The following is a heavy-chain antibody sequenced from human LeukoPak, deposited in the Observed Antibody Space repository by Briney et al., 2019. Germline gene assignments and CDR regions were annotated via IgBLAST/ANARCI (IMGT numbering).Heavy chain of an antibody. CDR2: ISYDGSNK. CDR3: ARSYSGYEPLDY. V-gene: IGHV3-30-3*01. Sequence: GGSLRLSCAASGFTFSSYAMHWVRQAPGKGLEWVAVISYDGSNKYYADPVKGRFTISRDNAKNSLYLQMNSLRDEDTAVYYCARSYSGYEPLDYWGQGTLVTVSS. CDR1: GFTFSSYA. D-gene: IGHD5-12*01. J-gene: IGHJ4*02.